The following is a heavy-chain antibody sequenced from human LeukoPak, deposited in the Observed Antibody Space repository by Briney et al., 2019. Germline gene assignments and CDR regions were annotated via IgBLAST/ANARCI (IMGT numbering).Heavy chain of an antibody. CDR3: ARALSAGDYDY. V-gene: IGHV4-59*01. Sequence: PSETLSLTCTVSGGSISSYYWSWIRQPPGKGLEWIGYIYYSGSTNYNPSLKSRVTISVDTSKNQFSLKLSSVTAADTAVYYCARALSAGDYDYWGQGTLVTVSS. CDR2: IYYSGST. J-gene: IGHJ4*02. CDR1: GGSISSYY. D-gene: IGHD4-17*01.